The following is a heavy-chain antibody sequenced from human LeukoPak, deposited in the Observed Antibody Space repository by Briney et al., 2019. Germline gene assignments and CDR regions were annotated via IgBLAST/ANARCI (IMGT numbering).Heavy chain of an antibody. J-gene: IGHJ4*02. D-gene: IGHD6-19*01. CDR1: GFTFSSYA. Sequence: GGSLRLSCAASGFTFSSYAVSWVRQAPGKGLEWVSAISGSGGSTYYADSVKGRFTISRDNSKNTLYLQMNSLRAEDTAVYYCAKLSGYSSGWCDYWGQGTLVTVSS. CDR2: ISGSGGST. V-gene: IGHV3-23*01. CDR3: AKLSGYSSGWCDY.